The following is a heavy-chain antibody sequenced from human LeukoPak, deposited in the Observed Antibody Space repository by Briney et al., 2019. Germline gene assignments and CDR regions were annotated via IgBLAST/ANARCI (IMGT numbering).Heavy chain of an antibody. D-gene: IGHD3-3*01. V-gene: IGHV3-23*01. CDR1: GFTFSSYA. CDR3: AKDTYYDFWSGYYEGDAFDI. Sequence: GGSLRLSCAASGFTFSSYAMSWVRQAPGKGLEWVSAISGSGGSTYYADSVKGRFTTSRDNSKNTLYLQMNSLRAEDTAVYYCAKDTYYDFWSGYYEGDAFDIWGQGTMVTVSS. J-gene: IGHJ3*02. CDR2: ISGSGGST.